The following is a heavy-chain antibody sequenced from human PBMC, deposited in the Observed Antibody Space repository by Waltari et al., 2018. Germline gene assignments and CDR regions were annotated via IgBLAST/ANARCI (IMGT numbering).Heavy chain of an antibody. V-gene: IGHV4-30-4*08. CDR2: IYYSGST. Sequence: QVQLQESGPGLVKPSQTLSLTCTVSGGSISSGDYYWSWIRQPPGKGLEWIGYIYYSGSTHYNPYHKSRVTISVDTSKNQFSLKLSSVTAADTAVYYCARSVPDDYDFWSGYYLFDYWGQGTLVTVSS. J-gene: IGHJ4*02. CDR3: ARSVPDDYDFWSGYYLFDY. CDR1: GGSISSGDYY. D-gene: IGHD3-3*01.